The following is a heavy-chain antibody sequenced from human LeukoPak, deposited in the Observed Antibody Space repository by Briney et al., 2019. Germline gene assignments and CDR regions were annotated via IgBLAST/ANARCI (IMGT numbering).Heavy chain of an antibody. V-gene: IGHV3-49*04. D-gene: IGHD6-19*01. Sequence: GGSLRLSCTASGFTFGDYAMSWVRQAPGKGLEWVGFIRSKAYGGTTEYAASVKGRFTISRDDSKSIAYLQMNSLKTEDTAVYYCTRRQISSGKEYYFDYWGQGTLVTVSS. CDR2: IRSKAYGGTT. CDR1: GFTFGDYA. CDR3: TRRQISSGKEYYFDY. J-gene: IGHJ4*02.